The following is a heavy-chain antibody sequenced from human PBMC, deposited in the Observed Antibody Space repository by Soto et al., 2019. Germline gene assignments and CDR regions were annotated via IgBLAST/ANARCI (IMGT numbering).Heavy chain of an antibody. CDR3: ARGSPDSSGYLGAFDI. CDR2: INPNSGGT. D-gene: IGHD3-22*01. Sequence: ASVKVSCKASGYTFTGYYMHWVRQAPGQGLEWMGWINPNSGGTNYAQKFQGWVTMTRDTSISTAYMELSRLRSDDTAVYYCARGSPDSSGYLGAFDIWGQGTMVTVSS. CDR1: GYTFTGYY. J-gene: IGHJ3*02. V-gene: IGHV1-2*04.